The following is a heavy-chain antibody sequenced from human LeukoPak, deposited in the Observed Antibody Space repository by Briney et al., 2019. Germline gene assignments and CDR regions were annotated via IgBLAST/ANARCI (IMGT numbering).Heavy chain of an antibody. CDR1: RFTFSSYS. Sequence: PGGSLRLSCAASRFTFSSYSMNWVRQAPEKGLEWVSYISSSASTIYYADSVKGRFTISRDNAKNSLYLQMNSLRDEDTAVYYCAIEPVSTSRFDYWGQGTLVTVSS. CDR2: ISSSASTI. CDR3: AIEPVSTSRFDY. V-gene: IGHV3-48*02. D-gene: IGHD5/OR15-5a*01. J-gene: IGHJ4*02.